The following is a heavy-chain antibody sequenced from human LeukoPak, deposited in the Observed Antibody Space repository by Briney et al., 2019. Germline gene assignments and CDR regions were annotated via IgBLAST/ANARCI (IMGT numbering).Heavy chain of an antibody. CDR2: ISSSSSYI. CDR1: GFTFSSYS. J-gene: IGHJ6*03. CDR3: AREGYSSSWYKLFYYYYMDV. V-gene: IGHV3-21*01. D-gene: IGHD6-13*01. Sequence: PGGSLRLSCAASGFTFSSYSMNWVRQAPGKGLEWVSSISSSSSYIYYADSVKGRFTISRDNAKNSLYLQMNSLRAEDTAVYYCAREGYSSSWYKLFYYYYMDVWGKGTTVTVSS.